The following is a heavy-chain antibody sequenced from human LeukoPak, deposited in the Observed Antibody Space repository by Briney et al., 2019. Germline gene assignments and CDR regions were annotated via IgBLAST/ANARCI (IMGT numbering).Heavy chain of an antibody. CDR3: ARQRDSSSSPRRAFDI. J-gene: IGHJ3*02. D-gene: IGHD6-6*01. V-gene: IGHV4-59*01. CDR1: GGSISSYY. Sequence: SETLSLTCTDSGGSISSYYWSWIRQPPGTGLEYLGYFYYSGSTNYNPSLKSRVAISVDASKNQFSLKLSSVTAADTAVYYCARQRDSSSSPRRAFDIWGQGTMVTVSS. CDR2: FYYSGST.